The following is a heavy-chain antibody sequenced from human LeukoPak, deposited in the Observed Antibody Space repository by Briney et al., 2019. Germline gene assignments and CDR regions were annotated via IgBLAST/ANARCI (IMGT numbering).Heavy chain of an antibody. Sequence: SETLSLTCTVSGYSISSGYYWGWIRQPPGKGLEWIGSIYHSGSTYYNPSLKSRVTISVDTSKNQFSLKLSSVTAADTAVYFCARAYRSSWYANWFDPWGQGTLVTVSP. D-gene: IGHD6-13*01. CDR1: GYSISSGYY. CDR2: IYHSGST. CDR3: ARAYRSSWYANWFDP. V-gene: IGHV4-38-2*02. J-gene: IGHJ5*02.